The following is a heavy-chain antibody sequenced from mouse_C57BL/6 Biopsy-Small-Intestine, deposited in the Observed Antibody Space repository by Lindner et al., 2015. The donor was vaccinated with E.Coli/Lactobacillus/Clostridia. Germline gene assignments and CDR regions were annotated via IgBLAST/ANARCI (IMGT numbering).Heavy chain of an antibody. CDR1: GYAFSSYW. CDR2: IYPGDGDT. Sequence: VQLQESGPELVKPGASVKISCKASGYAFSSYWMNWVKQRPGKGLEWIGQIYPGDGDTNYNGKFKGKATLTADKSSSTAYMQLSSLTSGDSAVYFCARRDYDYFDYWGQGTTLTVSS. V-gene: IGHV1-80*01. CDR3: ARRDYDYFDY. J-gene: IGHJ2*01. D-gene: IGHD2-4*01.